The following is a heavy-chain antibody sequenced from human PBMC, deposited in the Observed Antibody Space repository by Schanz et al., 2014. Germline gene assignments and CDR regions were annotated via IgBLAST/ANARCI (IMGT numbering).Heavy chain of an antibody. J-gene: IGHJ3*01. Sequence: QVPLVQSGAEVKKPGVSVKVSCKASGYTFTTYYIHWVRQAPGQGLEWMGKINPSGGSTSYAQKFQGRVTMTEDTSTETAYMELSGLRSGDTAVYYCATNSPFRMVRGSNAFDAWGQGTMVTVSS. D-gene: IGHD3-10*01. CDR3: ATNSPFRMVRGSNAFDA. CDR1: GYTFTTYY. CDR2: INPSGGST. V-gene: IGHV1-46*03.